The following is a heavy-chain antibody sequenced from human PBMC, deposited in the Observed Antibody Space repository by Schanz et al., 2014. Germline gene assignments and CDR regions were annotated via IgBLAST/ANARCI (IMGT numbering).Heavy chain of an antibody. CDR2: VCYDGSKK. CDR1: GFTFSSYG. D-gene: IGHD3-22*01. V-gene: IGHV3-33*06. CDR3: AKSYDTSGYSGFDY. J-gene: IGHJ4*02. Sequence: LVESGGGVVQPGRSLRLSCAASGFTFSSYGMHWVRQVPGKGLEWVAVVCYDGSKKYYADSVKGRFTTSRDNSKNTMYLQMNSLRTEDTAVYFCAKSYDTSGYSGFDYWGQGTLVTVSS.